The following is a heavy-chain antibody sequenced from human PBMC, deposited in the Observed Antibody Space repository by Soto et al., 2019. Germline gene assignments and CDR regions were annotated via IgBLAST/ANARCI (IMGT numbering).Heavy chain of an antibody. CDR2: IYYSGST. Sequence: PSETLSLTCTVSGGSISSYYWGWIRQPPGKGLEWIGSIYYSGSTYYNPSLKSRVTISVDTSKNQFSLKLSSVTAADTAVYYCATASPVVTDVWGQGTTVTVSS. CDR3: ATASPVVTDV. D-gene: IGHD5-18*01. CDR1: GGSISSYY. J-gene: IGHJ6*02. V-gene: IGHV4-39*07.